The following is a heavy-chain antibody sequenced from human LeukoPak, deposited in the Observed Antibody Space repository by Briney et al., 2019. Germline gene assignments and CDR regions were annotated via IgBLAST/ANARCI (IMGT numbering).Heavy chain of an antibody. CDR2: IKSKTDGGTT. CDR1: GFTFSNAW. Sequence: GGSLRLSCAASGFTFSNAWMSWVRQAPGKGLEWVGRIKSKTDGGTTDYAAPVKGRFTISRDDSKNTLYLQMNSLRAEDTAVYYCARPRYCSSISCYFHAFDVWGQGTMVTVSS. D-gene: IGHD2-2*01. J-gene: IGHJ3*01. V-gene: IGHV3-15*01. CDR3: ARPRYCSSISCYFHAFDV.